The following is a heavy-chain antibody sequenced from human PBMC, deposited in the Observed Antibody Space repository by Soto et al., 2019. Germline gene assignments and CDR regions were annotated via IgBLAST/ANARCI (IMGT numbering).Heavy chain of an antibody. CDR2: INSDGSST. V-gene: IGHV3-74*01. D-gene: IGHD6-19*01. Sequence: EVQLVESGGGLAQPGGSLRLSCAASGFTFSSYWMHWVRQAPGKGLVWVSRINSDGSSTNYADSVKGRFTISRDNAKNTLYLQMNSLRAEDTAVYYCARATSGWKPLDYWGQGTLVTVSS. CDR3: ARATSGWKPLDY. J-gene: IGHJ4*02. CDR1: GFTFSSYW.